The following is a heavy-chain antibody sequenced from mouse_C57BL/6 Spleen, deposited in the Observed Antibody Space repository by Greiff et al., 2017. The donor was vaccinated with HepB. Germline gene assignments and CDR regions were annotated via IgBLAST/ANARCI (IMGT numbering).Heavy chain of an antibody. CDR3: TRSPTTGREAMDY. D-gene: IGHD1-1*01. CDR2: IDPETGGT. V-gene: IGHV1-15*01. CDR1: GYTFTDYE. Sequence: VQLQQSGAELVRPGASVTLSCKASGYTFTDYEMHWVKQTPVHGLEWIGAIDPETGGTAYNQKFKGKAILTADKSSITAYMELRSLTSEDSAVYYCTRSPTTGREAMDYWGQGTSVTVSS. J-gene: IGHJ4*01.